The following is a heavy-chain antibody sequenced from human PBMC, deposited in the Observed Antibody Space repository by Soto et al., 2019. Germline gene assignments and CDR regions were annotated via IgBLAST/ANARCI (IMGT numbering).Heavy chain of an antibody. CDR3: ARSSRIYYDSSGTIDY. CDR1: GGSVSSGSYY. J-gene: IGHJ4*02. CDR2: IYYSGST. V-gene: IGHV4-61*01. D-gene: IGHD3-22*01. Sequence: QVQLQESGPGLVKPSETLSLTCTVSGGSVSSGSYYWSWIRLPPGKGLEWIGYIYYSGSTNYNPSLKSRVTISVDTSKNQFSLKLSSVTAADTAVYYCARSSRIYYDSSGTIDYWGQGTLVTVSS.